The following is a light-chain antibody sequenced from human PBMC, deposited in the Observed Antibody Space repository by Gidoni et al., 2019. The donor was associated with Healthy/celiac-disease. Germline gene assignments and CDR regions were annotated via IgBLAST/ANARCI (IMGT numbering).Light chain of an antibody. Sequence: EIALTQSPATLSLSPGESATLSCRASQSFSSYLAWYQQKPGQAPRLLIYDASNRATGIPARFSGSGSGTDFTLTISSLEPEDFAVYYCQQRSNWPPLYTFGQXTKLEIK. CDR3: QQRSNWPPLYT. CDR1: QSFSSY. CDR2: DAS. V-gene: IGKV3-11*01. J-gene: IGKJ2*01.